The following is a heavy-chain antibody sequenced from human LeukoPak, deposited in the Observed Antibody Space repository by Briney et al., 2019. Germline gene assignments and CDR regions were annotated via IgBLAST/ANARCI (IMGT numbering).Heavy chain of an antibody. Sequence: GGSLRLSCAASGFSFSNYGMHWVRQPPGKGLEWVAFSRYDGSNTYYTDSVKGRFTISRDNSKNTLYLQMNSLRAEDTAVYYCARGGIQLWLYYFDYWGQGTLVTVSS. V-gene: IGHV3-30*02. CDR1: GFSFSNYG. CDR2: SRYDGSNT. J-gene: IGHJ4*02. CDR3: ARGGIQLWLYYFDY. D-gene: IGHD5-18*01.